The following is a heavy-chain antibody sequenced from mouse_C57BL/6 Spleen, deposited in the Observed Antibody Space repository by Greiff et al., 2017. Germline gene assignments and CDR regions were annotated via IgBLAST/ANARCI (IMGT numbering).Heavy chain of an antibody. Sequence: EVQLQQSGPELVKPGASVKISCKASGYSFTGYYMHWVKQSSEKSLEWIGEINPSTGGTSYNQKFKGKATLTVDKSSSTAYMQLKSLTSEDSAVYYCARGNRYYYAMDYWGQGTSVTVSS. V-gene: IGHV1-43*01. J-gene: IGHJ4*01. CDR2: INPSTGGT. CDR3: ARGNRYYYAMDY. CDR1: GYSFTGYY.